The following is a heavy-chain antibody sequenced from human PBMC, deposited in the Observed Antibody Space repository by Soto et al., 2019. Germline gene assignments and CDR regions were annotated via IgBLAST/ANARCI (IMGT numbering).Heavy chain of an antibody. CDR2: ILYTGNT. CDR1: GASVSSYY. J-gene: IGHJ6*02. Sequence: PSETLSLTCTVSGASVSSYYWSWIRQPPGKGLEWLGYILYTGNTNYNPSLKSRVTMSADTSKNQVSLKLSAVTAADTAVYFCARAAYGSGSYYAPYYYYAMDVWGQGTTVTVSS. V-gene: IGHV4-59*02. D-gene: IGHD3-10*01. CDR3: ARAAYGSGSYYAPYYYYAMDV.